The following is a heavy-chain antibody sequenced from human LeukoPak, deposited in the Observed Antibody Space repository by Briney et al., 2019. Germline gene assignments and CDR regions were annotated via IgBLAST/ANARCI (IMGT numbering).Heavy chain of an antibody. CDR3: ARAGCGGGSCYGSRGAFDI. D-gene: IGHD2-15*01. V-gene: IGHV4-39*07. CDR2: IYYSGNT. Sequence: SETLSLTCTVSSGSISSSNYYWGWIRQPPGKGLEWIGNIYYSGNTYYSPSLKSRVTISVDTSKNRFSLKLSSVTAADTAVYYCARAGCGGGSCYGSRGAFDIWGQGTMVTVSS. CDR1: SGSISSSNYY. J-gene: IGHJ3*02.